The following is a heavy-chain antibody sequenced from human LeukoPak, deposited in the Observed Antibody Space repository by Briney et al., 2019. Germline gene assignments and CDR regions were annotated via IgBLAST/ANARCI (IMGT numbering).Heavy chain of an antibody. D-gene: IGHD5-24*01. Sequence: SETLSLTCTVSGGSISSYYWSWIRQHPGKGLEWIGYIYYSGSTYYNPSLKSRVTISVDTSKNQFSLKLSSVTAADTAVYYCARDTPAEESPGWFDPWGQGTLVTVSS. J-gene: IGHJ5*02. CDR3: ARDTPAEESPGWFDP. CDR2: IYYSGST. CDR1: GGSISSYY. V-gene: IGHV4-59*06.